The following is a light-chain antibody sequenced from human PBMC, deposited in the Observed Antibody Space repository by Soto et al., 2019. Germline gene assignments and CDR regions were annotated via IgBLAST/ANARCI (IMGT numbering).Light chain of an antibody. CDR3: QQYSKWPIT. CDR1: QSVSSSY. CDR2: GIS. V-gene: IGKV3-20*01. J-gene: IGKJ5*01. Sequence: EIVLTQSPGTLSLSPGERATLSCRASQSVSSSYLAWYQQKPGQPPRLLIYGISTRATGIPARFSGIGSGTEFSLTISSLKSEDFAVYYCQQYSKWPITFGQGTRLEIK.